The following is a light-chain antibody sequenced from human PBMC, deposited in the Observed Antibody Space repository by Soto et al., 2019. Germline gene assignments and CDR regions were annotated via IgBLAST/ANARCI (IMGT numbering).Light chain of an antibody. CDR1: QNVDKY. CDR2: GAS. CDR3: QQYSNWPRT. J-gene: IGKJ1*01. Sequence: EILMTQSPGTLSVSLGERSTLSCMAIQNVDKYLAWYQHKPGKSPRLLIYGASTRATDVPARFSGSGSGTEFTLTITSLQSEDFEVYYCQQYSNWPRTFGQGTKVDIK. V-gene: IGKV3-15*01.